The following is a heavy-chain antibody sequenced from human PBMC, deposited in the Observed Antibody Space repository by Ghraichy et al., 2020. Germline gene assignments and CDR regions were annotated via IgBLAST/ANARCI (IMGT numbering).Heavy chain of an antibody. Sequence: SGPTLVKPIQTLTLTCTFSGFSLSTRGVGVGWIRQPPGKALEWLALIYWDDDKRYSPSLKSRLTITKDTSKNQVVLTMTNMDPVDTATYYCAHRIPGIAVAGENWFDPWGQGTLVTVSS. V-gene: IGHV2-5*02. J-gene: IGHJ5*02. CDR1: GFSLSTRGVG. CDR3: AHRIPGIAVAGENWFDP. D-gene: IGHD6-19*01. CDR2: IYWDDDK.